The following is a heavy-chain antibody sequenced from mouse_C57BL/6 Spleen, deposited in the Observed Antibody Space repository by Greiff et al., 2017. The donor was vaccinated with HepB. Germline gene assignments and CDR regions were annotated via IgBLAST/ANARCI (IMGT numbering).Heavy chain of an antibody. CDR1: GFTFSDAW. CDR2: IRNKANNHAT. D-gene: IGHD2-1*01. Sequence: EVKLVESGGGLVQPGGSMKLSCAASGFTFSDAWMDWVRQSPEKGLEWVAEIRNKANNHATYYAESVKGRFTISRDDSKSSVYLQMNSLRAEDTGIYYCTRPDYGNYAWFAYWGQGTLVTVSA. V-gene: IGHV6-6*01. CDR3: TRPDYGNYAWFAY. J-gene: IGHJ3*01.